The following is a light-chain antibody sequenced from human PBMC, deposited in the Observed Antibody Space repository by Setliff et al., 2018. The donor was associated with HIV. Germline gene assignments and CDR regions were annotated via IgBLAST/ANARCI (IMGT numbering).Light chain of an antibody. CDR2: EIN. J-gene: IGLJ1*01. CDR1: SSDVGDFQS. V-gene: IGLV2-14*01. CDR3: SSNTSSSPLYV. Sequence: QSVLTQPASVSGSPGQSITISCTGISSDVGDFQSVSWYQQHPGKAPKLMIYEINDRPSGVSNRFSGSKSGNTASLTISRLQAEDEADHFCSSNTSSSPLYVFATGTKVTVL.